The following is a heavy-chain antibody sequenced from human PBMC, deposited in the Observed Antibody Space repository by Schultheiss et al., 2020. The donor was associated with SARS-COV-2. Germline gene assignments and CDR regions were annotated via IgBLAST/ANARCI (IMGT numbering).Heavy chain of an antibody. Sequence: GGSLRLSCAASGFTVSSNYMHWVRQAPGKGLEWVSAISGSGGSTYYADSVKGRFTISRDNSKNTLYLQMNSLRAEDTAVYYCAKWRNWNYGSPFDYWGQGTLVTVSS. CDR2: ISGSGGST. CDR1: GFTVSSNY. D-gene: IGHD1-7*01. CDR3: AKWRNWNYGSPFDY. V-gene: IGHV3-23*01. J-gene: IGHJ4*02.